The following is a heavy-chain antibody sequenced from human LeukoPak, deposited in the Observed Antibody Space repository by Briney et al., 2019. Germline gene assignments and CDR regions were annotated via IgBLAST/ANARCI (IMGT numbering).Heavy chain of an antibody. Sequence: GASVKVSCKVSGYTLTELSMHWVRQAPGKGLEWMGGFDPEDGETIYAQKFQGRVTMTEDTSTDTAYMELSSLRSDDTAVYYCARASYCSSTSCYVGGAFDYWGQGTLVTVSS. J-gene: IGHJ4*02. CDR2: FDPEDGET. V-gene: IGHV1-24*01. CDR1: GYTLTELS. CDR3: ARASYCSSTSCYVGGAFDY. D-gene: IGHD2-2*01.